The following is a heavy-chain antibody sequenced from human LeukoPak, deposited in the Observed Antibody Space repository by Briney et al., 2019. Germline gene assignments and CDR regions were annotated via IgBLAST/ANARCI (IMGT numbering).Heavy chain of an antibody. Sequence: SGTLSLTCGVSGGSVINTNWWTWGRQPPGKGLEWIGEVHLDGRTNYNPSLESRLTMSVDVSENQVSLKLTSVTAADTAVYYCAREGGFYRPLDYSGQGTLVTVSS. J-gene: IGHJ4*02. V-gene: IGHV4-4*02. CDR2: VHLDGRT. CDR1: GGSVINTNW. CDR3: AREGGFYRPLDY. D-gene: IGHD3-3*01.